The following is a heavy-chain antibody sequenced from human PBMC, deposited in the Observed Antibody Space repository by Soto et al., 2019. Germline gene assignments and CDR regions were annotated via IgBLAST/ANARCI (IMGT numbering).Heavy chain of an antibody. J-gene: IGHJ4*02. CDR1: GGSIVSDKW. V-gene: IGHV4-4*02. CDR3: ARHGSN. CDR2: INHRGST. Sequence: PSETLSLTCAVSGGSIVSDKWWSWVRQSPGKGLEWLGEINHRGSTIYNPSLKSRVTISVDTSKNQFSLKLTSVTAADTAVYYCARHGSNWGQGTLVTVSS.